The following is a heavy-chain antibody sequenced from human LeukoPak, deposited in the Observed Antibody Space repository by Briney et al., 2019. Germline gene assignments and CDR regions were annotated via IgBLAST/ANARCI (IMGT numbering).Heavy chain of an antibody. CDR2: INGRGDNT. J-gene: IGHJ4*02. D-gene: IGHD2-21*02. CDR3: AKSYCGGDCG. CDR1: GVIISSYA. V-gene: IGHV3-23*01. Sequence: PGGSLRLSCAASGVIISSYAMSWVRQAPGKGLEWVSAINGRGDNTYYADFVKGRFTISRDNSKSTLSLQMNSLRAEDTAVYYCAKSYCGGDCGWGPGTLVIVSS.